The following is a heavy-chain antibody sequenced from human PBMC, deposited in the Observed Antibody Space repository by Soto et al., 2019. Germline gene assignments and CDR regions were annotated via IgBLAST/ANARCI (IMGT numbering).Heavy chain of an antibody. J-gene: IGHJ6*02. D-gene: IGHD6-13*01. CDR3: TRAAYSSSWYHYYYYGMDV. V-gene: IGHV3-49*03. CDR1: GFTFGDYA. CDR2: IRSKAYGGTT. Sequence: GGSLRLSCTASGFTFGDYAMSWFRQAPGKGLEWVGFIRSKAYGGTTEYAASVKGRFTISRDDSKSIAYLQMNSLKTEDTAVYYCTRAAYSSSWYHYYYYGMDVCGQGTTVTVSS.